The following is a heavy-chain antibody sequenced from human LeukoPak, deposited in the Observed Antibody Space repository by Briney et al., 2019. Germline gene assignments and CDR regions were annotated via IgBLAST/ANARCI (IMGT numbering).Heavy chain of an antibody. J-gene: IGHJ5*02. CDR3: ARTLMAQGLMGWFDP. CDR2: ISTYNGKT. CDR1: GYTFTTFG. D-gene: IGHD3-10*01. Sequence: ASMKVSCKTSGYTFTTFGITWVRQAPGQGLEWMGWISTYNGKTNYAQKFQGRVTMTTDTSTSTANMELRSLRSDDTAIYYCARTLMAQGLMGWFDPWGQGTLVTVSS. V-gene: IGHV1-18*01.